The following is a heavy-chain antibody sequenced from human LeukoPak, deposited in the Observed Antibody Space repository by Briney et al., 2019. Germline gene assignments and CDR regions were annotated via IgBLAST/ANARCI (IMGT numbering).Heavy chain of an antibody. CDR2: IRDNGDST. Sequence: PGGSLRLSCAASGFTFSSYAMNWVRQAPGKGLEWVSGIRDNGDSTYYADSVKGRFTISRDNSKNTVYLQMNSLSAEDTALYYCAKARGYSRRSHFYYWGQGTLVPLPS. V-gene: IGHV3-23*01. CDR1: GFTFSSYA. D-gene: IGHD6-13*01. J-gene: IGHJ4*02. CDR3: AKARGYSRRSHFYY.